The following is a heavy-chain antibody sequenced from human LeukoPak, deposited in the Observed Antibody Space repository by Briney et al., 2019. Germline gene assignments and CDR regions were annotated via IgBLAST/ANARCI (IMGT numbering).Heavy chain of an antibody. Sequence: ASVKVSCKASGYTFTSYAMHWVRQAPGQRLEWMGWINAGNGNTKYSQKFQGRATITRDTSASTAYMELSSLRSEDTAVYYCARGYCSSTSCYLDNWFDPWGQGTLVTVSS. J-gene: IGHJ5*02. CDR1: GYTFTSYA. CDR2: INAGNGNT. V-gene: IGHV1-3*01. CDR3: ARGYCSSTSCYLDNWFDP. D-gene: IGHD2-2*01.